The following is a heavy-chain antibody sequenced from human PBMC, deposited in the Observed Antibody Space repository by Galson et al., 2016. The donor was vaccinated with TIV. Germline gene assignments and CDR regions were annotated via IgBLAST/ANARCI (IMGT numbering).Heavy chain of an antibody. J-gene: IGHJ3*02. CDR1: GGTFSSYG. D-gene: IGHD3-22*01. V-gene: IGHV1-69*06. CDR2: IIPIYGPI. CDR3: ARDFHSSGPSEETDAFDI. Sequence: SVKVSCKASGGTFSSYGISWVRQAPGQGLEWMGGIIPIYGPINYAQQFQDRLTITADTSTTTAYMELSSLRFEDTAVYSCARDFHSSGPSEETDAFDIWGQGAMVTVSS.